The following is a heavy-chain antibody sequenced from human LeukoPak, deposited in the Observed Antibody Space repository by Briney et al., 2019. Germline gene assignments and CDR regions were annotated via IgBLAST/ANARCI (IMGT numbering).Heavy chain of an antibody. CDR1: GFTFKSYD. CDR3: ARGGRGSSWFDN. CDR2: IGTAGDT. D-gene: IGHD6-13*01. Sequence: GSLRLSCAASGFTFKSYDMHWVRQAAGEGLEWVSAIGTAGDTYYPGSVKGRFTISRENAKNSLYLQMNSLRAGDTAVYYCARGGRGSSWFDNWGQGTLVTVSS. V-gene: IGHV3-13*01. J-gene: IGHJ4*02.